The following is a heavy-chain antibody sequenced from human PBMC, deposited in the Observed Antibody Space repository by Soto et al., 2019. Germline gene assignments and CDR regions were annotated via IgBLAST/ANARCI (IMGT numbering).Heavy chain of an antibody. CDR2: ISNTGAYT. D-gene: IGHD6-6*01. CDR1: GFTFISYA. V-gene: IGHV3-23*01. J-gene: IGHJ4*02. CDR3: AKTRQYTSSPSDY. Sequence: GGSLRLSCAASGFTFISYAMSWGRQAPGKGLEWVSAISNTGAYTYYADSVKGRFTISRDNSKNTLYLQMDSLGAEDTAVYYCAKTRQYTSSPSDYWGQGTPVTVSS.